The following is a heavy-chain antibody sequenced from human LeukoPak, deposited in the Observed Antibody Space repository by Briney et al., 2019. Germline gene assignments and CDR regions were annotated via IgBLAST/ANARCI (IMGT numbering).Heavy chain of an antibody. CDR3: ARGWDRDCSSTSCYIAYN. CDR2: VSYDGTYK. V-gene: IGHV3-30-3*01. J-gene: IGHJ4*02. CDR1: GFIFSDYV. Sequence: GRSLRLPCAASGFIFSDYVMHWVRQAPGKGLEWVAVVSYDGTYKYYADSVKGRFTISRDNSKNTLYLQMNSPRAEDTAVYYGARGWDRDCSSTSCYIAYNWGQGTLVTVSS. D-gene: IGHD2-2*02.